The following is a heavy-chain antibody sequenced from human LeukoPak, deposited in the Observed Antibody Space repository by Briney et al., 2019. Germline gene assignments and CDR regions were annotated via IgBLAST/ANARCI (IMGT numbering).Heavy chain of an antibody. Sequence: ASVKVSCKASGYTFTSYAMHWVRQAPGQRLEWMGWINAGNGNTKHSQKFQGRVTITRDTSASTAYMELSSLRSEDTAVYYCARDLGWFGELPFDYWGQGTLVTVSS. CDR2: INAGNGNT. CDR1: GYTFTSYA. CDR3: ARDLGWFGELPFDY. D-gene: IGHD3-10*01. V-gene: IGHV1-3*01. J-gene: IGHJ4*02.